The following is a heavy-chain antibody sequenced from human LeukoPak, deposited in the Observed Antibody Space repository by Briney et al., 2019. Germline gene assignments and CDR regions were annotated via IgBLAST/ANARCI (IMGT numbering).Heavy chain of an antibody. Sequence: PGRSLRLSCAASGFTFSTYAMHWVRQAPGKGLEWVAVMSYDGNNKYYADSVKARFTVSRDNSKNTLYLQMDSLRAEDTALYYCARDNYGSDYWGQGTLVTVSS. V-gene: IGHV3-30-3*01. CDR1: GFTFSTYA. D-gene: IGHD3-10*01. J-gene: IGHJ4*02. CDR2: MSYDGNNK. CDR3: ARDNYGSDY.